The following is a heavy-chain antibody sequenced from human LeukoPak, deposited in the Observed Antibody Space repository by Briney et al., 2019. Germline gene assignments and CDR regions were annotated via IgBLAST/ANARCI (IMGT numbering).Heavy chain of an antibody. Sequence: PGRSLRLSCTTSGFTFGDYSLSWFRQGPGKGLQWVGFIRSKTYGGTIEYAASVKGRFTISRDDSKSIAYLQMNSLKTEDTAVYYCARAPYYDFILDYWGQGTLVTVSS. CDR3: ARAPYYDFILDY. CDR2: IRSKTYGGTI. D-gene: IGHD3-3*01. V-gene: IGHV3-49*03. J-gene: IGHJ4*02. CDR1: GFTFGDYS.